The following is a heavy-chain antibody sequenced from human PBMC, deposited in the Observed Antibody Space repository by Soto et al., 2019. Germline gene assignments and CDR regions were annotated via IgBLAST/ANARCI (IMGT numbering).Heavy chain of an antibody. CDR2: IIPIFGTA. J-gene: IGHJ6*02. Sequence: VQLVQSGAEVKKPGSSVKVSCKASGGTFSSYAISWVRQAPGQGLEWMGGIIPIFGTANYAQKFQGRVTITADESTSTAYMELSSLRSEDTAVYYCARGYYDSSGYYSSYYYDGMDVWCQGTTVTVSS. D-gene: IGHD3-22*01. CDR3: ARGYYDSSGYYSSYYYDGMDV. V-gene: IGHV1-69*01. CDR1: GGTFSSYA.